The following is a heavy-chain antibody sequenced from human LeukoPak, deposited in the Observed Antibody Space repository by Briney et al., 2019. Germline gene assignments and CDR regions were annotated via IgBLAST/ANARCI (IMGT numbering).Heavy chain of an antibody. CDR1: GYTFTSYG. J-gene: IGHJ5*02. V-gene: IGHV1-18*01. D-gene: IGHD2-2*01. Sequence: ASVKVSCKASGYTFTSYGISWVRQAPGQGLEWMGWISAYNGNTNYAQKLQGRVTMTTDTSTSTAYMELRSLRSEDTAVYYCARDRLGYCSSTSCQEAYNWFDPWGQGTLVTVSS. CDR2: ISAYNGNT. CDR3: ARDRLGYCSSTSCQEAYNWFDP.